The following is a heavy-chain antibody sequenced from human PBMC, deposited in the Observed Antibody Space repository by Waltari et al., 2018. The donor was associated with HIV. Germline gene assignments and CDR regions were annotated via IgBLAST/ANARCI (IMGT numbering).Heavy chain of an antibody. CDR1: GFSLGRYV. Sequence: QARLVESWGQVVQPGGSLRLSCVGSGFSLGRYVIHWIRQAPGRGLEWVAFIRDDGINKYYGDSVKGRFTISRDNPKKKVFLRITTLRPDDTGVYYCAKDGADHYDFWSWPTPEYFGMDAVGRGTTVIVSS. CDR3: AKDGADHYDFWSWPTPEYFGMDA. J-gene: IGHJ6*02. D-gene: IGHD3-3*01. V-gene: IGHV3-30*02. CDR2: IRDDGINK.